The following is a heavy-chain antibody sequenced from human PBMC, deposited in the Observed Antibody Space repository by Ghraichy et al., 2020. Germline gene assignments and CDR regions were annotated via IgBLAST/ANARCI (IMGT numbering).Heavy chain of an antibody. CDR1: GFSFNTFD. V-gene: IGHV3-48*03. D-gene: IGHD6-19*01. CDR2: INNSGRTI. J-gene: IGHJ4*02. Sequence: GGSLRLSCAASGFSFNTFDFNWVRQVPGKGLEWLSYINNSGRTIYYADSVKGRFTVSRDNAKSSLYLQMNSLRGEDTAVYYCARGLSSGWFGMAPFDFWGQGPLVTVSS. CDR3: ARGLSSGWFGMAPFDF.